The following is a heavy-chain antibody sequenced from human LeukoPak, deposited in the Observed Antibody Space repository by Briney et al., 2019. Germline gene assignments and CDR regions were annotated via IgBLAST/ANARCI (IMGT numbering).Heavy chain of an antibody. V-gene: IGHV1-2*06. D-gene: IGHD3-22*01. CDR2: INPNSGGT. CDR1: GYTFTGYY. CDR3: ARVPYDSSGYYYIDAAFDI. J-gene: IGHJ3*02. Sequence: ASVKVSCKASGYTFTGYYMHWVRQAPGEGREWMGRINPNSGGTNYAQKFQGRVTMTRDTSISTAYMELSRLRSDDTAVYYCARVPYDSSGYYYIDAAFDIWGQGTMVTVSS.